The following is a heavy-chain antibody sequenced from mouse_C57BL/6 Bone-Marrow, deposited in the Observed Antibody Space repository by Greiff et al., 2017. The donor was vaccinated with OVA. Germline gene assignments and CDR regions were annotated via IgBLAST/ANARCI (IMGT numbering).Heavy chain of an antibody. J-gene: IGHJ3*01. CDR2: IDPNSGGT. V-gene: IGHV1-72*01. D-gene: IGHD2-4*01. CDR3: ARSDDYDVWFAY. CDR1: GYTFTSYW. Sequence: QQSCKASGYTFTSYWMHWVKQRPGRGLEWIGRIDPNSGGTKYNEKFKSKATLTVDKPSSTAYMQLSSLTSEDSAVYYCARSDDYDVWFAYWGQGTLVTVSA.